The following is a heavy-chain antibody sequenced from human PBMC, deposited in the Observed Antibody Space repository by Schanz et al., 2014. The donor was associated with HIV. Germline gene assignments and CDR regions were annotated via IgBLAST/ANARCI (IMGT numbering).Heavy chain of an antibody. Sequence: QVQLQESGPGLVKPSQTLSLTCTVSGGSISSGGFYWIWIRQHPGRGLEWIANIYYRGSTYYNPSLKSRVTMSIDTSKSQFSLKLSLVTAADTAVYYCARGLYYDSSGYALEYWGQGTLVTVSS. D-gene: IGHD3-22*01. J-gene: IGHJ4*02. CDR2: IYYRGST. CDR1: GGSISSGGFY. V-gene: IGHV4-31*03. CDR3: ARGLYYDSSGYALEY.